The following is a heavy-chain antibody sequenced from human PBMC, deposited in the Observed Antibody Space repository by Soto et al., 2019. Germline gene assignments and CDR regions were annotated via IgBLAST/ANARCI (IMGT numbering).Heavy chain of an antibody. J-gene: IGHJ6*02. V-gene: IGHV5-10-1*01. D-gene: IGHD2-2*01. CDR2: IDPSDSYT. CDR1: GYNFTSYW. Sequence: GESLKISCKGSGYNFTSYWIYWVRQMPGKGLEWMGRIDPSDSYTNYRPSFQGHVTISADKAINTAYLQWSSLKASDTAMYYCARRKYCSTSSCYADYYYGMDVWGQGTTVTVSS. CDR3: ARRKYCSTSSCYADYYYGMDV.